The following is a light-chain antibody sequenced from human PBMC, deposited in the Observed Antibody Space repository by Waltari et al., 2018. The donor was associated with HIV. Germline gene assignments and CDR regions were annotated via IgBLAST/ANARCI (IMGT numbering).Light chain of an antibody. J-gene: IGLJ1*01. CDR3: AVWGDSLNSYV. V-gene: IGLV1-47*01. Sequence: QSVLTQPPSASGTPGQRVTISCSGSSSNIGSNYVYWYQQLPGTAPKLLIYRNKQRPSGVPDRFSGFKSGTSASLAISGLRSEDEADYYCAVWGDSLNSYVFGTGTEVTVL. CDR1: SSNIGSNY. CDR2: RNK.